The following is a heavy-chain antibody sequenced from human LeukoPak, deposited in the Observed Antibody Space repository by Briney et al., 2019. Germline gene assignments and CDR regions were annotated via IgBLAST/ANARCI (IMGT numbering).Heavy chain of an antibody. CDR1: GFTFSSYS. Sequence: GGSLRLSCAASGFTFSSYSMNWVRQAPGKGLEWVSYISSSSSTIYYADSVKGRFTISRDNAKNSLYLQMNSLRAEDTAVYYCAKGKVAVPAVVDYWGQGTLVTVSS. CDR2: ISSSSSTI. D-gene: IGHD2-2*01. V-gene: IGHV3-48*04. J-gene: IGHJ4*02. CDR3: AKGKVAVPAVVDY.